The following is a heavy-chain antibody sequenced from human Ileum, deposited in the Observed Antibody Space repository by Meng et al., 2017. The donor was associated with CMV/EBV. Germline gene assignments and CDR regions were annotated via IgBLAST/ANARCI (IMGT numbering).Heavy chain of an antibody. V-gene: IGHV3-48*03. CDR1: GFNFSYYE. J-gene: IGHJ4*02. D-gene: IGHD3-10*01. CDR3: ARDCRSMVRAAPDF. Sequence: GGSLRLSCVASGFNFSYYEMDWVRQAPGKGLEWISYISSNGNNKYYSESVKGRFTISRDNAKSSLYLQMNSLRADDTAVYYCARDCRSMVRAAPDFWGQGTRVTVSS. CDR2: ISSNGNNK.